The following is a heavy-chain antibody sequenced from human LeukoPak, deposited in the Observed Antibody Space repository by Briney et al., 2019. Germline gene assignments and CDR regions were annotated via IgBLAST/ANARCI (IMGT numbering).Heavy chain of an antibody. J-gene: IGHJ5*02. V-gene: IGHV4-34*01. CDR1: GASFNDYY. D-gene: IGHD1/OR15-1a*01. CDR3: ARERASNNHDNWFDP. Sequence: PSKTLSLTCAVYGASFNDYYWSWIRHSPTKGLEWIGEVNHSGSAKYNPSLKSRVTISADKSKNQFFLRLSPVAAADSGVYYCARERASNNHDNWFDPWGREPRSPSPQ. CDR2: VNHSGSA.